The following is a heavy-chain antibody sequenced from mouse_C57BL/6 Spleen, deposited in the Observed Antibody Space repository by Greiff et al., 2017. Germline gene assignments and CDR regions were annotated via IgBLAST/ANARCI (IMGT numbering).Heavy chain of an antibody. CDR2: IDPNSGGT. J-gene: IGHJ4*01. D-gene: IGHD1-1*01. CDR1: GYTFTSYW. V-gene: IGHV1-72*01. CDR3: ARPSIYYYGSSYAMDY. Sequence: QVQLQQPGAELVQPGASVKLSCKASGYTFTSYWMHWVKQRPGRGLEWIGRIDPNSGGTKYNEKFKSKATLTVDKPASTAYMQLSSLTSEDSAVYYCARPSIYYYGSSYAMDYWGQGTSVTVSS.